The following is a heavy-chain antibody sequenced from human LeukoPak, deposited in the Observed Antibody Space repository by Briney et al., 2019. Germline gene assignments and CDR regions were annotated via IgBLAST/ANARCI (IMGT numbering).Heavy chain of an antibody. Sequence: GRSLRLSCAASGFTFSSYGMHWVRQAPGKGLEWVAVISYDGSNKYYADSVKGRFTISRDNSKNTLYLQMNSLRAEDTAVYYCAKDGTRYSYGYSYYYYYMDVWGKGTTVTVSS. D-gene: IGHD5-18*01. CDR1: GFTFSSYG. CDR2: ISYDGSNK. V-gene: IGHV3-30*18. CDR3: AKDGTRYSYGYSYYYYYMDV. J-gene: IGHJ6*03.